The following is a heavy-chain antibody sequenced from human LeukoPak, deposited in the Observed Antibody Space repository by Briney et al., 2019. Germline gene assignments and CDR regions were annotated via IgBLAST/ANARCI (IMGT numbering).Heavy chain of an antibody. Sequence: SVKVSCKASGYTFTGYYMHWVRQAPGQGLEWVGRIIPILGIANYAQKLQGRVTITADKSTSTAYMELSSLRSEDTAVYYCARSQGGSYYVYWGQGTLVTVSS. J-gene: IGHJ4*02. V-gene: IGHV1-69*02. D-gene: IGHD1-26*01. CDR2: IIPILGIA. CDR3: ARSQGGSYYVY. CDR1: GYTFTGYY.